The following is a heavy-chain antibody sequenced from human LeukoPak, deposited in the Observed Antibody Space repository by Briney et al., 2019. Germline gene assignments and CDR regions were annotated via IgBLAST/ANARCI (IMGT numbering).Heavy chain of an antibody. J-gene: IGHJ1*01. Sequence: GGSLRLSCSASGFTFSNYEMNWVRQVPGKGLEWVSYIASSGSTIYYADSVKGRFTISRGNAKSSLYLQMNSLRADDTAVYYCTTSRGYFFRWFQHWGQGTLVTVSS. V-gene: IGHV3-48*03. D-gene: IGHD3-22*01. CDR1: GFTFSNYE. CDR2: IASSGSTI. CDR3: TTSRGYFFRWFQH.